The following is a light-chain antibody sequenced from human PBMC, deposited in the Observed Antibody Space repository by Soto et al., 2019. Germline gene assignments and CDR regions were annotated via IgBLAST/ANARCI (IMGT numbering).Light chain of an antibody. J-gene: IGKJ5*01. V-gene: IGKV3-11*01. Sequence: EIVMTQSPATLSVSPGERATLSCWASHSVTTHLAWFQQKPGQAPRLLIYDASNRATGIPARFSGSGSGTDFTLTISSLEPEDFAVYYCQQRSNWPPITFGQGTRL. CDR3: QQRSNWPPIT. CDR1: HSVTTH. CDR2: DAS.